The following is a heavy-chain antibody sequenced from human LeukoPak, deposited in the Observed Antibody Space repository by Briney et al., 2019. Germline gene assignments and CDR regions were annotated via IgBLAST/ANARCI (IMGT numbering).Heavy chain of an antibody. V-gene: IGHV3-20*04. Sequence: PGGSLRLSCATSGFTFVYYGLSWGRRAPGKGMEWLCAINYNGAITDYADSVKGRFTISRDSPKNSLYLRMDSLRAEDTALYYCARDRLGPSFSVSHFDLWGQGTLVTVSS. D-gene: IGHD3-3*02. CDR1: GFTFVYYG. CDR3: ARDRLGPSFSVSHFDL. J-gene: IGHJ4*02. CDR2: INYNGAIT.